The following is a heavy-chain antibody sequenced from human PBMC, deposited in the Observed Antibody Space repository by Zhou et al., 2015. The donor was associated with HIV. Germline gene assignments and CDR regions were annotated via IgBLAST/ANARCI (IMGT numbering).Heavy chain of an antibody. J-gene: IGHJ5*02. V-gene: IGHV1-69*01. D-gene: IGHD3-10*01. Sequence: QVQLVQSGAEVKKPGSSVKVSCKASGGTFSSYAISWVRQAPGQGLEWMGGIIPIFGTANYAQKFQGRVTITADESTSTAYMELSSLRSEDTAVYYCARDRRYGSGSRNWFRPSGDGTVVDRLL. CDR2: IIPIFGTA. CDR3: ARDRRYGSGSRNWFRP. CDR1: GGTFSSYA.